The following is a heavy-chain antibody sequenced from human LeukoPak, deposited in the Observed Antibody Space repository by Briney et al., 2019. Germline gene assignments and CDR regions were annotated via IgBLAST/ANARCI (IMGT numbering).Heavy chain of an antibody. CDR2: IYYNGST. J-gene: IGHJ4*02. V-gene: IGHV4-31*03. Sequence: SETLSLTCTVSGGSISSGGYYWSWIRQHPGKGLEWIGYIYYNGSTYYNPSLKSRITISVDTSKNQFSLKLSSVTAADTAVYYCARDPIETPYSSGWARSYWGQGTLVTVSS. CDR3: ARDPIETPYSSGWARSY. CDR1: GGSISSGGYY. D-gene: IGHD6-19*01.